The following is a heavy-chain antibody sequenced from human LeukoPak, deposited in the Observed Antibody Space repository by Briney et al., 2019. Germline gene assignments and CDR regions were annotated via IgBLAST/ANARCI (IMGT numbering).Heavy chain of an antibody. CDR1: GGSISSYY. CDR2: IYTSGST. V-gene: IGHV4-4*09. Sequence: SETLSLTCTVSGGSISSYYWSWIRQPPGKGLEWIGYIYTSGSTNYNPSLKSQVTISVDTSKNQFSLKLSSVTAADTAVYYCARRAYYYYMDVWGKGTTVTVSS. CDR3: ARRAYYYYMDV. J-gene: IGHJ6*03.